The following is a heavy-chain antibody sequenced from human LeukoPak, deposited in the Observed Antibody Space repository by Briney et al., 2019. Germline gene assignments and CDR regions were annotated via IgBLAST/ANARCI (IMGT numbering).Heavy chain of an antibody. CDR3: TRDPPFGSGSYFKSHYFDY. D-gene: IGHD3-10*01. J-gene: IGHJ4*02. Sequence: GGSLRLSCTASGFTFGDYAMSWVRQAPGKGLEWVGFIRSKAYGGTTEYAASVKGRFTISRDDPKSIAYLQMNSLKTEDTAVYYCTRDPPFGSGSYFKSHYFDYWGQGTLVTVSS. CDR1: GFTFGDYA. CDR2: IRSKAYGGTT. V-gene: IGHV3-49*04.